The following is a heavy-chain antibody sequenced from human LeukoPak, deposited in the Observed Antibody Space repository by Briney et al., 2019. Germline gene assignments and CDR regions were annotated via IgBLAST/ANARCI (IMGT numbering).Heavy chain of an antibody. V-gene: IGHV3-33*01. CDR3: ARATVTRWFDP. Sequence: PGRSLRLSCAASGFTFSSYGMHWVRQAPGKGLEWVAVIRCDGTNKYYADSVKGRFTISRDNSKNTLYLQMNSLRAEDTAVYYCARATVTRWFDPWGQGTLVTVSS. CDR1: GFTFSSYG. D-gene: IGHD4-17*01. J-gene: IGHJ5*02. CDR2: IRCDGTNK.